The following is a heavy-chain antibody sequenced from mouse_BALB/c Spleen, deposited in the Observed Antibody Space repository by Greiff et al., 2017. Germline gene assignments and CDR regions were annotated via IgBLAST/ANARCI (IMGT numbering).Heavy chain of an antibody. CDR1: GYSITSGYY. Sequence: EVQLVESGPGLVKPSQSLSLTCSVTGYSITSGYYWNCIRQFPGNKLEWMGYISYDGSNNYNPSLKNRISITRDTSKNQFFLKLNSVTTEDTATYYCVYGSSFYYFDYWGQGTTLTVSS. CDR2: ISYDGSN. D-gene: IGHD1-1*01. V-gene: IGHV3-6*02. J-gene: IGHJ2*01. CDR3: VYGSSFYYFDY.